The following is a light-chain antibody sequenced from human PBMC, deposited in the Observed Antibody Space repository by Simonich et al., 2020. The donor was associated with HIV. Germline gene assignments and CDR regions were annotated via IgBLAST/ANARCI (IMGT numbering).Light chain of an antibody. J-gene: IGLJ3*02. CDR1: SGHSSYA. Sequence: QLVLTQSPSASASLGASVKLTCTLSSGHSSYATEWHQQQPENGPRYLMKVNRDGSHSEGDWIPDRFSGSSSGAGRYLTISSLQSEDETDYYCQTWGTGILVFGGGTKLTVL. V-gene: IGLV4-69*01. CDR3: QTWGTGILV. CDR2: VNRDGSH.